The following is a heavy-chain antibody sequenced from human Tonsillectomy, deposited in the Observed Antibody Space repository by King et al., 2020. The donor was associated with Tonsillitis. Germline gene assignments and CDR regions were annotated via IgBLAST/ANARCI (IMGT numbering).Heavy chain of an antibody. CDR1: GFTFSSYV. CDR3: VKDWVND. V-gene: IGHV3-64D*06. Sequence: VQLVESGGGLVQPGGSLRLSCSASGFTFSSYVMHWVRQAPGKGLEYVSAISSNGGSTYYADSVKGRFTISRYLQMSSLRAEDTAVYYCVKDWVNDWGQGTLVTVSS. J-gene: IGHJ4*02. CDR2: ISSNGGST. D-gene: IGHD3-16*01.